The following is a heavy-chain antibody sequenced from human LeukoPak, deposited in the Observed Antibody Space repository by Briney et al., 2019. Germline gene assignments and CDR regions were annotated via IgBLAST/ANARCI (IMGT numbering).Heavy chain of an antibody. D-gene: IGHD1-20*01. V-gene: IGHV1-2*02. J-gene: IGHJ4*02. Sequence: ASVKVSCKASRYTFTDYYIHWVRQAPGQGLEWMGWINPNSGGTNYAQRFQDRVTMTSDTSISTAYMDLSRLRSNDTAVYFCARGYWVTGTDYWGQGTLVTASS. CDR1: RYTFTDYY. CDR2: INPNSGGT. CDR3: ARGYWVTGTDY.